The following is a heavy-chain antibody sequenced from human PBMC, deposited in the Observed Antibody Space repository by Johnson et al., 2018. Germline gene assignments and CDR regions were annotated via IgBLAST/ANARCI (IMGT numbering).Heavy chain of an antibody. CDR2: INHSGSS. Sequence: QVQLQQWGAGLLEPSETLSLTCAVHGGSLSGYYWSWIRQPPGKGLEWIGKINHSGSSNYNPSLKSRVIISVDTSDNQVSLSLTSVTAADTAVYYCARGARTFWSDSVDYYYYFYMDVWGQGTTVTVSS. V-gene: IGHV4-34*01. D-gene: IGHD3-3*01. CDR3: ARGARTFWSDSVDYYYYFYMDV. CDR1: GGSLSGYY. J-gene: IGHJ6*03.